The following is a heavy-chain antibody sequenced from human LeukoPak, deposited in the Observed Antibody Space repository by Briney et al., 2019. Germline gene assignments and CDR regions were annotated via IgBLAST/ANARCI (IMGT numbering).Heavy chain of an antibody. CDR1: GGSIRNYY. CDR2: IYYSGST. D-gene: IGHD5-12*01. J-gene: IGHJ4*02. V-gene: IGHV4-59*01. Sequence: SETLSLTCTVSGGSIRNYYWSWIRQPPGKGLEGIGYIYYSGSTNYNPSLKSRVTISVDTSKNQFSLKLSSVTAADTAVYYCASYSGYDPYYFDYWGQGTLVTVSS. CDR3: ASYSGYDPYYFDY.